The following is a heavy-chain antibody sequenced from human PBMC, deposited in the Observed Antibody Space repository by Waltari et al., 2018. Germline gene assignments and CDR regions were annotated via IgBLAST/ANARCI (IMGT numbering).Heavy chain of an antibody. J-gene: IGHJ4*02. D-gene: IGHD3-22*01. CDR2: IYYSGST. CDR3: ARDGYYYDSSGYH. CDR1: GGSISSSSYY. Sequence: QQQLQESGPGLVKPSETLSLTCTVSGGSISSSSYYWGWIRQPPGKGLEWIGSIYYSGSTYYNPSLKSRVTISVDTSKNQFSLKLSSVTAADTAVYYCARDGYYYDSSGYHWGQGTLVTVSS. V-gene: IGHV4-39*07.